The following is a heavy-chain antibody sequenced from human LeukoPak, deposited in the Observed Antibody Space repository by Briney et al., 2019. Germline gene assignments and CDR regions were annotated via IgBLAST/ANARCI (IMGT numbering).Heavy chain of an antibody. CDR3: AGVGDNYNSGSYYNGDYFDD. V-gene: IGHV3-30*02. J-gene: IGHJ4*02. CDR1: GFTFSSYG. Sequence: PGGSLRLSCAASGFTFSSYGMHWVRQAPGKGLEWLAFIRYDGSNKYYADSVKGRFTISRDNSKNTLYLQMNSLRAEDTAVYYCAGVGDNYNSGSYYNGDYFDDWGQGTLVTVSS. CDR2: IRYDGSNK. D-gene: IGHD3-10*01.